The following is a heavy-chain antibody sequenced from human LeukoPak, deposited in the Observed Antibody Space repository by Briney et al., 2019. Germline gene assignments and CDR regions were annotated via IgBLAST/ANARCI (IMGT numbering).Heavy chain of an antibody. D-gene: IGHD6-13*01. V-gene: IGHV4-39*01. J-gene: IGHJ2*01. Sequence: SETLSLTCTVSGGSISSSSYYWGWIRQPPGKGLEWIGSIYYSGSTYYNPSLKSRVTISVDTSKNQFSLKLSSVTAADTAVYYCARHPDSRRRYFDLWGRGTLVTVSS. CDR2: IYYSGST. CDR1: GGSISSSSYY. CDR3: ARHPDSRRRYFDL.